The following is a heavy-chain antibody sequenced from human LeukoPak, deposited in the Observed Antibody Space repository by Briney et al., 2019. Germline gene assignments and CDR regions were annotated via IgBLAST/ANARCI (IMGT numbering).Heavy chain of an antibody. J-gene: IGHJ4*02. Sequence: GGSLRLSCAASGFSFNNYEMNWVRQAPGKGLEWVSYISTGGSTIYYSDSVKGRFTISRDNAKNSLYLQMHSLRAEDTAVYYCGREVPGGATILDYWGQGTLVTVSS. V-gene: IGHV3-48*03. CDR3: GREVPGGATILDY. CDR2: ISTGGSTI. D-gene: IGHD1-26*01. CDR1: GFSFNNYE.